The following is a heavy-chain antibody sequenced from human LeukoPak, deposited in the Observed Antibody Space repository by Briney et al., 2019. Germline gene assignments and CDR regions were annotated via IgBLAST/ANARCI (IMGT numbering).Heavy chain of an antibody. D-gene: IGHD3-22*01. J-gene: IGHJ5*02. CDR2: ISAYNGNT. CDR3: ARDLRSVYYDSSGPTNWFDP. V-gene: IGHV1-18*01. CDR1: GYTFTSYG. Sequence: ASVKVSCKASGYTFTSYGISWVRQAPGQGLEWMGWISAYNGNTNYAQKLQGRVTMTTDTSTSTAYMELRSLRSDDTAVYYCARDLRSVYYDSSGPTNWFDPWGQGTLVTVSS.